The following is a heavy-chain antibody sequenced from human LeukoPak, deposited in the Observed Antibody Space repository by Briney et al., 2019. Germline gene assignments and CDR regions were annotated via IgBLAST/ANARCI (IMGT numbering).Heavy chain of an antibody. CDR1: GGSIGSSPYY. D-gene: IGHD1-1*01. CDR2: IYYSGST. J-gene: IGHJ5*02. CDR3: ARPVPSRLGWLDP. V-gene: IGHV4-39*01. Sequence: SETLSLTCTVSGGSIGSSPYYWGWIRQPPGKGLEWIGTIYYSGSTYYNPSLKSRVTISVDTSKNQFSLKLTSVTAADTAVYYCARPVPSRLGWLDPWGQGTLVTVSS.